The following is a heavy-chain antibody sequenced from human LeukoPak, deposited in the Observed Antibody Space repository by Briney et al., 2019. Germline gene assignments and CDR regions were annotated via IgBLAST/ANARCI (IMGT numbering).Heavy chain of an antibody. J-gene: IGHJ3*02. D-gene: IGHD6-19*01. CDR1: GFTFSSYS. CDR3: ARAGWLADAFDI. V-gene: IGHV3-21*01. Sequence: GGSLRLSCAASGFTFSSYSMNWVRQAPGKGLEWVSSISSSSSYIYYADSVKGRFTISRDNAKNSLYLQMNSLRAEDTAVYYCARAGWLADAFDIWGQGTMVTVSS. CDR2: ISSSSSYI.